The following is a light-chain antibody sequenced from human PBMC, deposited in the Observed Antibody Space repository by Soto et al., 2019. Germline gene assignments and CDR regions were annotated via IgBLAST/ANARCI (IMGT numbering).Light chain of an antibody. J-gene: IGKJ5*01. V-gene: IGKV3-20*01. CDR3: QQYDSSPIT. CDR2: GAS. Sequence: EIVLTQSPVTLSLSPGERATLSCRASHSVSSSYLAWYQQKPGQAPSLLIYGASRRATGIPDRFSGSGSGTDFTLTISRLEPEDFAVYYCQQYDSSPITFGQGTRLEIK. CDR1: HSVSSSY.